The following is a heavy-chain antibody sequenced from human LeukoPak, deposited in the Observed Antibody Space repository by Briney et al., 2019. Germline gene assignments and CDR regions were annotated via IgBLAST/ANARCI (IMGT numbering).Heavy chain of an antibody. CDR1: GYTFTSYD. D-gene: IGHD3-10*01. Sequence: ASVKVTCKASGYTFTSYDINWVRQATGQGLEWMGWMNPNSGNTGYAQKFQGRVTMTRNTSISTAYMELSSLRSEDTAVYYCARGCTMVRGVIIAYWGQGTLVTVSS. V-gene: IGHV1-8*01. J-gene: IGHJ4*02. CDR2: MNPNSGNT. CDR3: ARGCTMVRGVIIAY.